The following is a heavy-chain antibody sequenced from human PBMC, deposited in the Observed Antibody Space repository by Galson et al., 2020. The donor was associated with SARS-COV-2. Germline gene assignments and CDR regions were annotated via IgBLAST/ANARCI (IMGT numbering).Heavy chain of an antibody. Sequence: TLSLTCTVSGGSISSYYWSWIRQPPGKGLAWIGYIYYSGSTNYNPSLKSRVTISVDTSKNQFSLKLSSVTAADTAVYYCARDHCSSTSCYGYYYMDVWGKGTTVTVSS. V-gene: IGHV4-59*01. J-gene: IGHJ6*03. CDR2: IYYSGST. D-gene: IGHD2-2*01. CDR3: ARDHCSSTSCYGYYYMDV. CDR1: GGSISSYY.